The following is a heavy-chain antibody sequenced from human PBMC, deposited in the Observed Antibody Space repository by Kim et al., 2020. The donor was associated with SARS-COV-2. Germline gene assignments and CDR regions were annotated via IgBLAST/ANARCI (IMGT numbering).Heavy chain of an antibody. J-gene: IGHJ5*02. CDR3: ARENQLLWFGEDTNWFDP. D-gene: IGHD3-10*01. CDR2: INSDGSST. Sequence: GGSLRLSCAASGFTFSSYWMHWVRQAPGKGLVWVSRINSDGSSTSYADSVKGRFTISRDNAKNTLYLQMNSLRAEDTAVYYCARENQLLWFGEDTNWFDPWGQGTLVTVSS. V-gene: IGHV3-74*01. CDR1: GFTFSSYW.